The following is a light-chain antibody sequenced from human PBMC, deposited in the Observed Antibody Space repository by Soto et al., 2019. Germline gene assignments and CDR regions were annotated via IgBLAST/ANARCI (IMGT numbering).Light chain of an antibody. V-gene: IGLV2-23*01. Sequence: QSALTQPASVSGSPGQSITISCNGTSSDIGSYNLVSWYQQHPGKAPKLMIYEGSKRPSGVSNRFSGSKSGNTASLTISGLQAEDEADYYCSSFAGSGTIFGGGTKLTVL. CDR3: SSFAGSGTI. CDR2: EGS. CDR1: SSDIGSYNL. J-gene: IGLJ2*01.